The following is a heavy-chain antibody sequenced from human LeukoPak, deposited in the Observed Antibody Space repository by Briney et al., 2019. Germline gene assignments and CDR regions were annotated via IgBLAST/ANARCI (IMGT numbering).Heavy chain of an antibody. D-gene: IGHD6-13*01. CDR2: IRYDGSNK. Sequence: GGSLRLSCAASGFTFSNYGMHWVRQAPGKGLEWVAFIRYDGSNKYYADSVKGRFTISRDNSKNTVYLQMNSLRAEDTAVYYCAKDAYGSSWYCDSWGQGTLVTVSS. CDR3: AKDAYGSSWYCDS. CDR1: GFTFSNYG. V-gene: IGHV3-30*02. J-gene: IGHJ4*02.